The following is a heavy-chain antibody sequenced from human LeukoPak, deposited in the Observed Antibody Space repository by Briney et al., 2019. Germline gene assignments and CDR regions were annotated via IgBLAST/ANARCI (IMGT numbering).Heavy chain of an antibody. CDR1: GGSISSSSYY. Sequence: ASETLSLTCTVSGGSISSSSYYWGWIRQPPGKGLEWIGSIYYSGSTYYHPSLKSRVTISVDTSKNQFSLKLSSVTAADTAVYYCARHHGPNYYDFWSGSQTGSFDYWGQGTLVTVSS. V-gene: IGHV4-39*01. D-gene: IGHD3-3*01. CDR3: ARHHGPNYYDFWSGSQTGSFDY. CDR2: IYYSGST. J-gene: IGHJ4*02.